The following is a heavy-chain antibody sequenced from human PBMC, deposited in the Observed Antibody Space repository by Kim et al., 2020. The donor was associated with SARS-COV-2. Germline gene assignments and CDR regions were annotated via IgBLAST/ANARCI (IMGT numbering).Heavy chain of an antibody. CDR2: IYYCGST. CDR3: AREIIVREKTYYGMDV. CDR1: GGSISSYY. J-gene: IGHJ6*02. V-gene: IGHV4-59*01. D-gene: IGHD3-10*02. Sequence: SETLSLTCTVSGGSISSYYWSWIRQPPGKGLEWIGYIYYCGSTNYNPSLKSRVTISVDTSKNQFSLKLSSVTAADTAVYYCAREIIVREKTYYGMDVWGQGTTVTVSS.